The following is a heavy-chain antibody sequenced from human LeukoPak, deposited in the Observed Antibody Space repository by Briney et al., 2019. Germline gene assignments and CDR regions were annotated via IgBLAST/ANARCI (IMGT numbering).Heavy chain of an antibody. CDR1: GFTFSSYA. D-gene: IGHD4-17*01. V-gene: IGHV3-23*01. J-gene: IGHJ4*02. CDR3: AKVVRTVTTYFDY. Sequence: GGSLRLSCAASGFTFSSYAMSWVRQAPGKGLEWVSAISGSGGSTSYADSVKGHFTVSRDNSKNTLYLQMNSLRAEDTAVYYCAKVVRTVTTYFDYWGQGTLVTVSS. CDR2: ISGSGGST.